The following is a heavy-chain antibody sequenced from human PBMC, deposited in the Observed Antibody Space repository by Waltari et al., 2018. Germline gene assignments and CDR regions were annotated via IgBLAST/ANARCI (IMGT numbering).Heavy chain of an antibody. CDR2: ISAYNGNT. CDR3: ARDDDILTGPGAFDI. Sequence: QVQLVQSGAEVKKPGAAVKVSCKASGYTFTSYGISWVRQSPGQGLEGMGWISAYNGNTNYAQKLQGRVTMTTDTSTSTAYMELRSLRSDDTAVYYCARDDDILTGPGAFDIWGQGTMVTVSS. V-gene: IGHV1-18*01. CDR1: GYTFTSYG. J-gene: IGHJ3*02. D-gene: IGHD3-9*01.